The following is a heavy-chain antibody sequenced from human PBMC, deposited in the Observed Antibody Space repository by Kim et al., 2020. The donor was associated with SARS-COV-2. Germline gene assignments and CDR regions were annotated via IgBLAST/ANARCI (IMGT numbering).Heavy chain of an antibody. D-gene: IGHD1-26*01. Sequence: GGSLRLSCAASGFSFSDRHMSWISQAPGKGLEWVSYISPGGSAAYADSVKGRFSISRDNAKKSLYLQMNSLRAEDTAVYYCAGSPREVDYWGQGTLVIVSS. CDR3: AGSPREVDY. CDR2: ISPGGSA. CDR1: GFSFSDRH. J-gene: IGHJ4*02. V-gene: IGHV3-11*04.